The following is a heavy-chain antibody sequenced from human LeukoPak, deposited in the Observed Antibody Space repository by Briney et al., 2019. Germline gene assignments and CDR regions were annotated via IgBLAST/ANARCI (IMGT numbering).Heavy chain of an antibody. Sequence: SETLSLTCTASSLTNGYHWGWIRQSPGKGLEWVGSVNRSWTTYYYPSLTTRVVISIDTSKKQFSLKLSSVTAADTAVYYCARDKSLFYVDSSVYYQARDFDYWGQGILVTVSP. D-gene: IGHD3-22*01. CDR1: SLTNGYH. V-gene: IGHV4-38-2*02. CDR2: VNRSWTT. J-gene: IGHJ4*02. CDR3: ARDKSLFYVDSSVYYQARDFDY.